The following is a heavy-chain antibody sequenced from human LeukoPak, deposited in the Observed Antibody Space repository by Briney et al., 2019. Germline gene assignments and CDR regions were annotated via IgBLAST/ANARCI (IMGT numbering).Heavy chain of an antibody. CDR1: GFTFSSYS. D-gene: IGHD3-3*01. J-gene: IGHJ4*02. Sequence: GGPLRLSCAASGFTFSSYSMNWVRQAPGKGLEWVSSISSSSSYIYYADSVKGRFTISRDNAKNSLYLQMNSLRAEDTAVYYCARDPITIFGVVIMSHFDYWGQGTLVTVSS. CDR3: ARDPITIFGVVIMSHFDY. CDR2: ISSSSSYI. V-gene: IGHV3-21*01.